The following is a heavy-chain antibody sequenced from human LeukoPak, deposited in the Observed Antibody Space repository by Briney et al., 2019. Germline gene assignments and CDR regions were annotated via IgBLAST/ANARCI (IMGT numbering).Heavy chain of an antibody. CDR2: IYYSGST. J-gene: IGHJ6*02. CDR3: AGDRTYGSGSYKYYYGMDV. CDR1: GGSISSGDYY. D-gene: IGHD3-10*01. V-gene: IGHV4-30-4*01. Sequence: SETLSLTCTVSGGSISSGDYYWSWIRQPPGKGLEWIGYIYYSGSTYYNPSLKSRVTISVDTSKNQFSLKLSSVTAADTAVYYCAGDRTYGSGSYKYYYGMDVWGQGTTVTVSS.